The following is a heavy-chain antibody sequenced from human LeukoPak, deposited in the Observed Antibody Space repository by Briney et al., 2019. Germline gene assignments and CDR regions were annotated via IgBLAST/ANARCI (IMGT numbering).Heavy chain of an antibody. CDR1: GFTFSSYA. CDR2: ISGSGGST. J-gene: IGHJ4*02. V-gene: IGHV3-23*01. CDR3: AKFLPTHIVVANYYFDY. D-gene: IGHD2-21*01. Sequence: GGSLRLSCAASGFTFSSYAMSWVRHAPGKGLEWVSAISGSGGSTYYADSVKGRFTISRDNSKNTLYLQMNSLRAEDTAVYYCAKFLPTHIVVANYYFDYWGQGTLVTVSS.